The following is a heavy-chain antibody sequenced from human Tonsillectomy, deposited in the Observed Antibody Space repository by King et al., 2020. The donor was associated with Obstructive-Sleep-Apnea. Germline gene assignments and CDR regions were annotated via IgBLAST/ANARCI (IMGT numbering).Heavy chain of an antibody. CDR1: GFTFSSYW. D-gene: IGHD3-16*01. CDR2: IKQDGRVK. J-gene: IGHJ4*02. V-gene: IGHV3-7*01. Sequence: VQLVESGGGLVQPGGSVRLSCGASGFTFSSYWMTWVRQAPGKGLEWGANIKQDGRVKNYEDSVKGRFTISRDNAKQSVFLQMNSLTAEDTAVYYCAREYWGPDYWGQGTLVTVSS. CDR3: AREYWGPDY.